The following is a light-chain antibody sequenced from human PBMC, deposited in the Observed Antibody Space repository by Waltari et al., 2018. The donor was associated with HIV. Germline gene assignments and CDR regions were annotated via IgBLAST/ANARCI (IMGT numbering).Light chain of an antibody. CDR2: EVT. CDR3: SSYTSSSTLV. J-gene: IGLJ2*01. CDR1: YSDVGGYYS. V-gene: IGLV2-14*01. Sequence: HSALTPPASVSGSPGQAITLPFTGTYSDVGGYYSVSWFTQPPSKAPQLIVYEVTHRHSGVSNRFSASKSGNTASLTISGVQSEDEADYYCSSYTSSSTLVFGGGTKLTVL.